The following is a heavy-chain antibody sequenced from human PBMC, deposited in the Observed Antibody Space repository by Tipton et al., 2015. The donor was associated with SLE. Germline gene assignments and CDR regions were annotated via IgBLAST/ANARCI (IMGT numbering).Heavy chain of an antibody. D-gene: IGHD7-27*01. V-gene: IGHV4-38-2*02. Sequence: TLSLTCTVSGYSISSGYYWGWIRQPPGKGLEWTGSIYYSGSTYYNPSLKSRVTISVDTSKNQFSLKLSSVTAADTAVYYCARANWGNFDYWGQGTLVTVSS. CDR2: IYYSGST. J-gene: IGHJ4*02. CDR1: GYSISSGYY. CDR3: ARANWGNFDY.